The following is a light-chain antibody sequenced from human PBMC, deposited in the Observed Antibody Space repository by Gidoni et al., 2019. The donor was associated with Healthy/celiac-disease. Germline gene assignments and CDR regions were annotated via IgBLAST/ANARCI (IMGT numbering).Light chain of an antibody. Sequence: DIQMTQSPSTLSASVGDRVTITCRASQSISSWLAWYQQKPGKAPKLLIYDASSLESGVPSRFSGSGSGTEFTLTISSLQPDDFATYYCQQYNSYPPTFXGXTKVEIK. J-gene: IGKJ4*01. CDR2: DAS. CDR1: QSISSW. V-gene: IGKV1-5*01. CDR3: QQYNSYPPT.